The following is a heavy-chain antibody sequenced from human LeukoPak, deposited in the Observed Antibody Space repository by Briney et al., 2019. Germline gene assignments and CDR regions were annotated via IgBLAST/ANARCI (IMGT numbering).Heavy chain of an antibody. CDR1: GFSFSSYA. Sequence: GGSLRLSCAASGFSFSSYAMSWVRQAPGKGLEWVSAISGSGGSTYYADSVKGRFTISRDNSKNTLYLQMNSLRAEDTAVYYCAKQTYFWSGFDYWGQGILVTVSS. CDR3: AKQTYFWSGFDY. V-gene: IGHV3-23*01. CDR2: ISGSGGST. D-gene: IGHD3-3*01. J-gene: IGHJ4*02.